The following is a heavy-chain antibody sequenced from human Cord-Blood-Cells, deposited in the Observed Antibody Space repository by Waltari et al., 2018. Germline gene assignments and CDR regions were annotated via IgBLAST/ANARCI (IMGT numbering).Heavy chain of an antibody. D-gene: IGHD3-22*01. Sequence: EVQLVESGGGLVQPGGSLRLSCAASGFTFSSYWMSWVRQAPGKGLEWVANIKQDGSEKYYMDSVKGRFTISRDNAKNSLYLQMNSLRAEDTAVYYCARDRSYYYDSSGYKKDAFDIWDQGTMVTVSS. CDR2: IKQDGSEK. J-gene: IGHJ3*02. CDR1: GFTFSSYW. CDR3: ARDRSYYYDSSGYKKDAFDI. V-gene: IGHV3-7*01.